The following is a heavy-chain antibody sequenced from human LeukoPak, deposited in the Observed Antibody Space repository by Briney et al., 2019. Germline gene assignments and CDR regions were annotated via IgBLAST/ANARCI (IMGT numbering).Heavy chain of an antibody. CDR2: ISDNGGET. CDR1: GFTFTDYA. Sequence: GGSLRLSCAASGFTFTDYAMSWVRQAPEKGLEWISTISDNGGETYYADSVKGRFAISRDNSKNTLFLQMNSLRAEDSAVYYCATDRERDPSVYYLVGGQGTLITVSS. D-gene: IGHD3-22*01. CDR3: ATDRERDPSVYYLV. J-gene: IGHJ4*02. V-gene: IGHV3-23*01.